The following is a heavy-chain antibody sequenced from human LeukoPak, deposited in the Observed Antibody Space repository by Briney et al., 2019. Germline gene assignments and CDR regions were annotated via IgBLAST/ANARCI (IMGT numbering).Heavy chain of an antibody. D-gene: IGHD3-16*02. J-gene: IGHJ4*02. CDR2: ISSSSSAI. Sequence: GGSLRLSCAASGFTFSSHSMNWVRQAPGKGLEWVSLISSSSSAIYYADSVEGRFTISRDNAKNSLYLQMNSLRAEDTAVYYCARVKSRYTGYWGQGTLVTVSS. V-gene: IGHV3-48*04. CDR3: ARVKSRYTGY. CDR1: GFTFSSHS.